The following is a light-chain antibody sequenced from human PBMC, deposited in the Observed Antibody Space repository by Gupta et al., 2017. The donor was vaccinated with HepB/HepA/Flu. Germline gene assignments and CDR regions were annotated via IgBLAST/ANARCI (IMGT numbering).Light chain of an antibody. V-gene: IGKV3-11*01. Sequence: EIVLTQSPATLSSSPGERATLSCRASQSVSSYLAWYQQKPGQAPRLLIYDASNRATGIPARFSGSGSGTDFTLTTSSLEPEDFAVYYCQQRSNWPPFLTFGGGTKVEIK. CDR1: QSVSSY. J-gene: IGKJ4*01. CDR2: DAS. CDR3: QQRSNWPPFLT.